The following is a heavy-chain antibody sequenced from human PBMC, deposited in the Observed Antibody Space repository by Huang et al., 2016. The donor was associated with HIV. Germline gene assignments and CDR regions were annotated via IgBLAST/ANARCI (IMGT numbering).Heavy chain of an antibody. CDR1: TFTFGAYW. V-gene: IGHV3-7*01. CDR2: IKQEETEK. Sequence: VESGGRSVQPGGSLRLSCVGSTFTFGAYWMSWVRQPPGKGLEWVANIKQEETEKYYVDSVKGRVNISRDNAKKVLFLEMDALRVEDTAIYFCATKTAGMDIWGQGTTVIVSS. J-gene: IGHJ6*02. CDR3: ATKTAGMDI.